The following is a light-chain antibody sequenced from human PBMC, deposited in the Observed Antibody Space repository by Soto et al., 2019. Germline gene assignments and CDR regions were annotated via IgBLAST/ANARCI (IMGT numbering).Light chain of an antibody. J-gene: IGKJ4*01. Sequence: EIVMTQSPATLSVSPGERATLSCRASQSVSSNLAWYQQKPGQSPRLLIHGASTRATGIPARFSASGSGTEFTLDISSLQSGDFADYYCQQYNNWPLTFGGGTKVEI. CDR3: QQYNNWPLT. CDR1: QSVSSN. CDR2: GAS. V-gene: IGKV3-15*01.